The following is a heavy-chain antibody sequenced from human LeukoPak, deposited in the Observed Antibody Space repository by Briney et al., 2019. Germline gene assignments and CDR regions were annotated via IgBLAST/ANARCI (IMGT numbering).Heavy chain of an antibody. V-gene: IGHV3-48*01. J-gene: IGHJ4*02. Sequence: PGXXLRLSCAASGFTFSSYSMNWVRQAPGKGMEWVSYISSSSSNIYYADSVKGRFTISRDNAKNSLYLQMNSLRAEDTAVYYCARDVYDYWGQGTLVTVSS. CDR3: ARDVYDY. CDR2: ISSSSSNI. D-gene: IGHD1-14*01. CDR1: GFTFSSYS.